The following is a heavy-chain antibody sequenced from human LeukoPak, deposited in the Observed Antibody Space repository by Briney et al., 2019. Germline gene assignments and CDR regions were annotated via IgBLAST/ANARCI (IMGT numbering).Heavy chain of an antibody. CDR3: AKTYGSGSYYKGNWFDP. CDR2: IHPSGGST. Sequence: ASVKVSCKASGYTFINFYMHWVRQAPGQGLEWMGRIHPSGGSTSYAQKLHGRVAMTSDTSINTLYMELNSLASEDTAVYYCAKTYGSGSYYKGNWFDPWGQGTLVTVSS. D-gene: IGHD3-10*01. J-gene: IGHJ5*02. CDR1: GYTFINFY. V-gene: IGHV1-46*04.